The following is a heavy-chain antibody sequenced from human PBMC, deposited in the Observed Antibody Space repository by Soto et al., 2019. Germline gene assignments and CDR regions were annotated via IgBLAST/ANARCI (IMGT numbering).Heavy chain of an antibody. CDR3: ARAYDFWSGYPNARWDY. V-gene: IGHV1-69*13. CDR1: GGTFSSYA. CDR2: IIPIFGTA. Sequence: SVKVSCKASGGTFSSYAISWVRQAPGQGLEWMGGIIPIFGTANYAQKFQGRVTITADESTSTAYMELSSLRSEDTAVYYCARAYDFWSGYPNARWDYWGQGTLVTVSS. D-gene: IGHD3-3*01. J-gene: IGHJ4*01.